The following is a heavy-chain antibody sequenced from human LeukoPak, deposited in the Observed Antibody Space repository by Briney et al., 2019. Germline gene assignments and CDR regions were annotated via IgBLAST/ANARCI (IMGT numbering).Heavy chain of an antibody. CDR3: AKDRGYDFSYGMDV. J-gene: IGHJ6*02. V-gene: IGHV3-33*06. D-gene: IGHD5-12*01. Sequence: GRSLRLSCAASGFTFSSYGMHWVRQAPGKGLEWVAGIWYDGNNKYYADSVKGRFAISRDNSKNTLYVQMNSLRAEDTAVYYCAKDRGYDFSYGMDVWGQGTTVTVSS. CDR2: IWYDGNNK. CDR1: GFTFSSYG.